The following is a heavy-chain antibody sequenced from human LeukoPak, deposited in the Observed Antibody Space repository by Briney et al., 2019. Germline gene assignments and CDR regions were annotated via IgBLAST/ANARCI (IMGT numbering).Heavy chain of an antibody. J-gene: IGHJ3*02. CDR2: IYYSGST. D-gene: IGHD1-26*01. CDR3: ARHLEKWEPEPNDAFDI. V-gene: IGHV4-59*08. CDR1: GGSISSYY. Sequence: SETLSLTCTVSGGSISSYYWSWIRQPPGKGLEWIGYIYYSGSTNYNPSLKSRVTISVDTSKNQFSLKLSSVTAADTAVYYCARHLEKWEPEPNDAFDIWGQGTMVTVSS.